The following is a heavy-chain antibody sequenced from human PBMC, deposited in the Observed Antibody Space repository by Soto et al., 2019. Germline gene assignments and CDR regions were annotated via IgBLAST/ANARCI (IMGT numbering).Heavy chain of an antibody. CDR1: GGSISSYY. J-gene: IGHJ6*02. CDR3: AKGPRGDGYNQYYYYGLDV. CDR2: IYYSGST. Sequence: QVQLQESGPGLVKPSETLSLTCTVSGGSISSYYWTWIRQPPGKGLEWIGYIYYSGSTNYNPSLKTRVTISLDTSKNQFSLKLTSVTAADTAVYYCAKGPRGDGYNQYYYYGLDVWGQGTTVTVSS. V-gene: IGHV4-59*01. D-gene: IGHD5-12*01.